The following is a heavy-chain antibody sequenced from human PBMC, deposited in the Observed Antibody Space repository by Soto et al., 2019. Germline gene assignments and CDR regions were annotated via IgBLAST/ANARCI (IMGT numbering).Heavy chain of an antibody. J-gene: IGHJ4*02. CDR1: GGSLSGSY. CDR2: IHHSGST. D-gene: IGHD2-15*01. CDR3: ASPGYCSDGTCYTDY. V-gene: IGHV4-34*01. Sequence: QVQLQQWGAGLLKPSETLSLTCAVYGGSLSGSYWSWIRQPPGTGLEWIGEIHHSGSTYYNPSLKSRVTLSVDTSKNQFSLKLNSVTAADTALYYCASPGYCSDGTCYTDYWGQGTLVTVSS.